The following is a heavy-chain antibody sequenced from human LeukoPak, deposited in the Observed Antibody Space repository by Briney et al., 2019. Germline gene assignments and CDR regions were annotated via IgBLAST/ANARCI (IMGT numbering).Heavy chain of an antibody. CDR1: GGSFSGYY. V-gene: IGHV4-34*01. J-gene: IGHJ4*02. CDR2: INHSGST. D-gene: IGHD5-24*01. CDR3: ARGPRWLHGPHFDY. Sequence: SETLSLTCAVYGGSFSGYYWSWIRQPPGKGLEWIGEINHSGSTNYNPSLKSRVTISVDTSKNQFSLKLSSVTAADTAVYYCARGPRWLHGPHFDYWGQGTLVTVSS.